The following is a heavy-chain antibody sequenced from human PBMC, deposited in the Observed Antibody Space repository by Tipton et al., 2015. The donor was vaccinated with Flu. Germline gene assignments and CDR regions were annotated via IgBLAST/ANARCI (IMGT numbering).Heavy chain of an antibody. J-gene: IGHJ4*02. Sequence: QVQLVQSGAEVKKPGASVKVSCKASGYTFTGYYMHWVRQAPGQGLEWMGRINPNSGGTNYAQKFQGRVTMTRDTSISTAYMELSRLRSDDTAVYYCARGAPVLEWLLPFDYWGQGTLVTVSS. CDR3: ARGAPVLEWLLPFDY. CDR1: GYTFTGYY. CDR2: INPNSGGT. D-gene: IGHD3-3*01. V-gene: IGHV1-2*06.